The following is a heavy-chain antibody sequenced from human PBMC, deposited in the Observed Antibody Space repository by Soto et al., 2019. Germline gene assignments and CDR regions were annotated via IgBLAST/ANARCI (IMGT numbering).Heavy chain of an antibody. V-gene: IGHV3-30*18. CDR3: ANSEYSRYKNIDV. Sequence: QVQLVESGGGVVQPGRSLRLSCAASGFTFSNYGIHWVRQAPGKGLEWVAVISYDGSIKYYADSVRGRFTISRDNSKNTLYLQMNSLRAEDTAVYYCANSEYSRYKNIDVWGQGTTVTVSS. D-gene: IGHD5-18*01. CDR1: GFTFSNYG. CDR2: ISYDGSIK. J-gene: IGHJ6*02.